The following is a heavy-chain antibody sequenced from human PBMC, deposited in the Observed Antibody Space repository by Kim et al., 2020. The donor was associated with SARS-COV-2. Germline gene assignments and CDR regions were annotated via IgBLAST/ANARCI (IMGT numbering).Heavy chain of an antibody. V-gene: IGHV7-4-1*02. CDR2: INTNTGNP. CDR1: GYTFTSYA. CDR3: AREHKLAYCGGDCYSDAFDI. D-gene: IGHD2-21*02. J-gene: IGHJ3*02. Sequence: ASVKVSCKASGYTFTSYAMNWVRQAPGQGLEWMGWINTNTGNPTYAQGFTGRFVFSLDTSVSTAYLQISSLKAEDTAVYYCAREHKLAYCGGDCYSDAFDIWGQGTMVTVSS.